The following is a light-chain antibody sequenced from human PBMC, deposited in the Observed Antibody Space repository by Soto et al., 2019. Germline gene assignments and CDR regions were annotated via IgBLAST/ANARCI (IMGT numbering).Light chain of an antibody. CDR1: RSVSSY. J-gene: IGKJ5*01. CDR2: DAS. Sequence: EIVLTQSPATLSLSPGERATLSCRASRSVSSYLAWYQQKPGQAPRLLIYDASNRATGIPARFSGSGSGTDLTLTINSLEPEDFAVYYCQQRSKWPITFGQGTRLEIK. V-gene: IGKV3-11*01. CDR3: QQRSKWPIT.